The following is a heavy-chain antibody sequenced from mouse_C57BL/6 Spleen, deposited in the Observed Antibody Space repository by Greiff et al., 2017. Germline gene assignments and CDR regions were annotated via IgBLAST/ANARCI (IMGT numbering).Heavy chain of an antibody. CDR1: GYTFPSSW. D-gene: IGHD1-1*01. CDR3: ARRTTGELAY. CDR2: IYPGSGST. Sequence: QVQLQQPGAELVKPGASVKMSCKASGYTFPSSWITWVKQRPGQGLEWIGDIYPGSGSTNYNEKFKSKATLTVDTSSSTAYMQLSSLTSEDSAVYYCARRTTGELAYWGQGTLVTVSA. J-gene: IGHJ3*01. V-gene: IGHV1-55*01.